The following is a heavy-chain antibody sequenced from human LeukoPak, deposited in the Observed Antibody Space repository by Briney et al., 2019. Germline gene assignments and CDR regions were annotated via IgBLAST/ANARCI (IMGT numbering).Heavy chain of an antibody. J-gene: IGHJ4*02. D-gene: IGHD4-17*01. CDR1: GFTFSSYW. V-gene: IGHV3-7*01. CDR3: ARELSTVTSGALVGY. CDR2: IKQDGSEK. Sequence: GGSLRLSCAASGFTFSSYWMSWVRQALGKGLEWVANIKQDGSEKYYVDSVKGRFTISRDNAKNSLYLQMNSLRAEDTAVYYCARELSTVTSGALVGYWGQGTLVTVSS.